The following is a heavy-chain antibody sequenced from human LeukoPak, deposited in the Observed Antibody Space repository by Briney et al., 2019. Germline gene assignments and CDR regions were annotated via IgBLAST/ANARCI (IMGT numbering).Heavy chain of an antibody. CDR2: ISGSGGST. D-gene: IGHD2-2*01. J-gene: IGHJ6*03. CDR1: GFTFSSYS. Sequence: GGSLRLSCAASGFTFSSYSMNWVRQAPGKGLEWVSAISGSGGSTYYADSVKGRFTISRDNSKNTLYLQMNSLRAEDTAVYYCAKDSRDCSSTSCPYYYMDVWGKGTTVTVSS. CDR3: AKDSRDCSSTSCPYYYMDV. V-gene: IGHV3-23*01.